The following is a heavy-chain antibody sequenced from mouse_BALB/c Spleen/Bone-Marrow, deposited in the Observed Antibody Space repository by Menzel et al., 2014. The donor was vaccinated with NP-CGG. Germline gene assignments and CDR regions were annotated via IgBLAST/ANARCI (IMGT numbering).Heavy chain of an antibody. CDR1: GYTFTSYP. J-gene: IGHJ2*01. CDR3: TRRAAYYFDY. Sequence: VQLVESGAELAIPGASVWLSCKASGYTFTSYPMNWVKQRPGQGLEWIGYINPSSGYTNYNQKFKDKATLTADKSSSTAYMQLSSLASEDSAVYYCTRRAAYYFDYWGQGTTLTVSS. V-gene: IGHV1-4*01. D-gene: IGHD3-3*01. CDR2: INPSSGYT.